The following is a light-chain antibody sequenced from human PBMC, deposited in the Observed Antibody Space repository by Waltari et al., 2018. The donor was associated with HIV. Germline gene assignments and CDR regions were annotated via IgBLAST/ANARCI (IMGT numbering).Light chain of an antibody. CDR1: SSAVGGYNY. J-gene: IGLJ1*01. CDR3: CSYAGRYTYV. V-gene: IGLV2-11*01. Sequence: QSALTQPRSVSGSPGQSVTISCPGTSSAVGGYNYVSWYQHHPGKAPKFMIYDVTKRPSGVPDRFSGSKSGNTASLTISGLQAEDEADYYCCSYAGRYTYVFGTGTKVTVL. CDR2: DVT.